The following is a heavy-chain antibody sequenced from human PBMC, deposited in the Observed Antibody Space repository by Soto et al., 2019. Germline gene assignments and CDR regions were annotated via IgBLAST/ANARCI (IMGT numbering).Heavy chain of an antibody. CDR3: ARDGNYAYVSYFFGY. CDR1: GYTFTAYQ. CDR2: INPNSGGT. Sequence: ASVKVSCKASGYTFTAYQMHWVRQAPGQGLEWMGWINPNSGGTNYDRKFQGRVTMTADTSINTAYMEVTRLRFDDTAVYFCARDGNYAYVSYFFGYWGRGALVAVSS. D-gene: IGHD3-22*01. J-gene: IGHJ4*02. V-gene: IGHV1-2*02.